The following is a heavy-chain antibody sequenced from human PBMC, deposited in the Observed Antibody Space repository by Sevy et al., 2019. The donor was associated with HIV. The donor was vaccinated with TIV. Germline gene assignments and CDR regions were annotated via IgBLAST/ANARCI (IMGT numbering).Heavy chain of an antibody. CDR1: GFTFSSYS. CDR2: ISSSSSYI. V-gene: IGHV3-21*01. D-gene: IGHD6-19*01. Sequence: GGSLRLSCAASGFTFSSYSMNWVRQAPGKGLEWVSSISSSSSYIYYADSVKGRFTISRDNAKNSLYLQMNSLRAEDTAVYYCARGYYSSGWYELFDYWGQGTLVTVSS. CDR3: ARGYYSSGWYELFDY. J-gene: IGHJ4*02.